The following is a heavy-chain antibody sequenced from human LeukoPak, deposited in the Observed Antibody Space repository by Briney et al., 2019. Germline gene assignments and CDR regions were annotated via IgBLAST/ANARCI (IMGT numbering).Heavy chain of an antibody. CDR2: ISWNSGSI. D-gene: IGHD4-23*01. J-gene: IGHJ4*02. CDR3: TKGTTVVTPFFDY. V-gene: IGHV3-9*01. Sequence: PGRSLRLSCAASGFTFDDYAMHWVRQAPGKGLEWVSGISWNSGSIGYADSVKGRFTITRDNAKNSLYLQMNSLRAEDTALYYCTKGTTVVTPFFDYWGQGTLVTVSS. CDR1: GFTFDDYA.